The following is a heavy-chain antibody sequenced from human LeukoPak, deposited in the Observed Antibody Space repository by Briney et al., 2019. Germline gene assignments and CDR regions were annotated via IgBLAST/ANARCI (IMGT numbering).Heavy chain of an antibody. Sequence: GASVKVSCKASGYTFTGYYMHWVRQAPGQGLEWMGWINPNSGGTNYAQKFQGRVTMTRDTSISTAYMELSRLRSDDTAVYYCATQASGWYSGYFDYWGQGTLVTVSS. CDR1: GYTFTGYY. CDR3: ATQASGWYSGYFDY. V-gene: IGHV1-2*02. J-gene: IGHJ4*02. CDR2: INPNSGGT. D-gene: IGHD6-19*01.